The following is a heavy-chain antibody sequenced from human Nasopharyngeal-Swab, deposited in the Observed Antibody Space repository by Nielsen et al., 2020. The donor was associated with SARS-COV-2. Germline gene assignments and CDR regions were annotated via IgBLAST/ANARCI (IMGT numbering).Heavy chain of an antibody. J-gene: IGHJ6*02. V-gene: IGHV3-7*01. CDR2: IKQDGSEK. D-gene: IGHD1-26*01. CDR3: ARDADSGSYAPVGMDV. Sequence: WIRQPPGKGLEWVANIKQDGSEKYYVDSVKGRFTISRDNAKNSLYLQMNGLRAKDTAVYYCARDADSGSYAPVGMDVWGQGTTVTVSS.